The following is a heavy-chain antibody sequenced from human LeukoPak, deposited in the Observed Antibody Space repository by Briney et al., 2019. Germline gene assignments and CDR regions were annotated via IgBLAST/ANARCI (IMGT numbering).Heavy chain of an antibody. CDR1: GFTGSSNY. CDR2: IYSGGST. D-gene: IGHD3-10*01. J-gene: IGHJ4*02. CDR3: ARDNSAEYGPGSSVLDY. V-gene: IGHV3-66*01. Sequence: GGSLRLSCAASGFTGSSNYMSWVRQAPGKGQEGVLVIYSGGSTYYADSVKGRFTISRDNSKNTLYLKMNSLRAEDTAVYYCARDNSAEYGPGSSVLDYWGQGTLVTVSS.